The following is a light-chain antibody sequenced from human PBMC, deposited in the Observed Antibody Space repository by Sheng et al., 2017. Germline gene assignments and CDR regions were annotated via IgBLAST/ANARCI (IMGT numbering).Light chain of an antibody. J-gene: IGKJ4*01. CDR1: QAIASY. Sequence: DIQMTQSPSSLSASVGDRVTITCRAPQAIASYLAWYQQRPGKVPNLLIFGASTLQSGVPPRFSGSGSGTEFTLTISNLQPEDVATYYCQKHNSVPLAFGGGTKVEIK. V-gene: IGKV1-27*01. CDR3: QKHNSVPLA. CDR2: GAS.